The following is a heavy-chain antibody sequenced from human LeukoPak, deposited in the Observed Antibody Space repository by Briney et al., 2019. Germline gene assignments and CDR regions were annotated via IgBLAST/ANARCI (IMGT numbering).Heavy chain of an antibody. CDR3: ARDRSTVTLGGYFDY. D-gene: IGHD4-11*01. CDR2: IWYDGSNK. J-gene: IGHJ4*02. CDR1: GFTFSSYG. V-gene: IGHV3-33*01. Sequence: GGSLRLSCAASGFTFSSYGMHWVRQAPGKGLEWVAVIWYDGSNKYYADSVKGRFTISRDNSKNTLYLQMNSLRAEDTAVYYCARDRSTVTLGGYFDYWGQGTLVTVSS.